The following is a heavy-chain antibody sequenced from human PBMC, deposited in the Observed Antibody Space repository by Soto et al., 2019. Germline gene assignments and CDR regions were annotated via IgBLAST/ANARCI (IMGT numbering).Heavy chain of an antibody. J-gene: IGHJ6*02. CDR2: ISAYNGNT. V-gene: IGHV1-18*01. Sequence: GASVKVSCKASGYTFTSYGISWVRQAPGQGLEWMGWISAYNGNTNYAQKLQGRVTMTTDTSTSTAYMELRSLRSDDTAVYYCARDPLRNFWSGYPQYYYYYGMDVWGQGTTVTVSS. D-gene: IGHD3-3*01. CDR3: ARDPLRNFWSGYPQYYYYYGMDV. CDR1: GYTFTSYG.